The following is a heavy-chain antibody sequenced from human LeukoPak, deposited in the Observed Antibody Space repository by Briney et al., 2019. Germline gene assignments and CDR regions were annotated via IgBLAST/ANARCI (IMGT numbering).Heavy chain of an antibody. J-gene: IGHJ4*02. V-gene: IGHV4-34*01. Sequence: PSETLSLTCTVSGGSISSYYWSWIRQPPGKGLEWIGEINHSGSTNYNPSLKSRVTISVDTSKNQFSLKLSSVTAADTAVYYCARSLSHLPQNRLRFLGHYFDYWGQGTLVTVSS. D-gene: IGHD3-3*01. CDR3: ARSLSHLPQNRLRFLGHYFDY. CDR2: INHSGST. CDR1: GGSISSYY.